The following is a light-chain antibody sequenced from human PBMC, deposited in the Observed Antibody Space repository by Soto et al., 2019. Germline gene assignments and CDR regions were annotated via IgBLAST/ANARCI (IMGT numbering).Light chain of an antibody. J-gene: IGLJ1*01. CDR3: SSYTSSSTYV. Sequence: QSVLTQPASVSGSPGQSFTISCTGTSSDVGDYNYVSWYQQHPGKAPKLMIYEVNYRPSGVSNRFSGSKSGNTASLTISGLQAEDEADYYCSSYTSSSTYVFGTGTKVTVL. V-gene: IGLV2-14*01. CDR2: EVN. CDR1: SSDVGDYNY.